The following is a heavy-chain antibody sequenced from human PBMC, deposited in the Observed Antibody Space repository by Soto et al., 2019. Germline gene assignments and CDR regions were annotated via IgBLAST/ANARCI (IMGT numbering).Heavy chain of an antibody. CDR3: TREVVLGQQLVRAFDI. V-gene: IGHV3-21*01. D-gene: IGHD6-13*01. J-gene: IGHJ3*02. CDR2: ISSSSSYI. CDR1: GFTFSSYS. Sequence: GGSLRLSCAASGFTFSSYSMNWVRQAPGKGLEWVSSISSSSSYIYYADSVKGRFTISRDNAKNSLYLQMNSLRAEDTAVYYCTREVVLGQQLVRAFDIWGQGTMVTVSS.